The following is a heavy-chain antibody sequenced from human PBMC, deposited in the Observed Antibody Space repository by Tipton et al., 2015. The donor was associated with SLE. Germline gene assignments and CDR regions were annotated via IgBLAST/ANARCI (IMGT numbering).Heavy chain of an antibody. CDR3: ASTSIRQFADN. CDR1: GGSISSDDYY. Sequence: TLSLTCTVSGGSISSDDYYWTWIRQHPGKGLEWIGHMSYSGSTYYNPSLKSRVSISVDTSKNQFSLKLNSVTAADTAVYYCASTSIRQFADNWGQGTLITVSS. D-gene: IGHD5-24*01. CDR2: MSYSGST. V-gene: IGHV4-31*03. J-gene: IGHJ4*02.